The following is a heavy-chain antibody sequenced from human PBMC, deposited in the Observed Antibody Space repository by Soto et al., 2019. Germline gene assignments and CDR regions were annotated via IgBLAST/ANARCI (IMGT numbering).Heavy chain of an antibody. CDR2: IYYSGST. CDR3: ARGATAMARHFDY. J-gene: IGHJ4*02. V-gene: IGHV4-30-4*01. D-gene: IGHD5-18*01. Sequence: SETLSLTCTVSGGSISSGDYYWSWIRQPPGKGLEWVGYIYYSGSTYYNPSLKSRVTISVDTSKNQFSLKLSSVTAADTAVYYCARGATAMARHFDYWGQGTLVTVSS. CDR1: GGSISSGDYY.